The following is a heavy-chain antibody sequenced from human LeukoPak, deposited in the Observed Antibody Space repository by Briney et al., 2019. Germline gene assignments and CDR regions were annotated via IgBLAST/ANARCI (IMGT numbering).Heavy chain of an antibody. CDR3: ARDDGGFLDLDY. V-gene: IGHV3-21*01. CDR2: ISSSSSYI. CDR1: GFTFSSYS. Sequence: PGGSLRLSCAASGFTFSSYSMNWVRQAPGKGLEWVSSISSSSSYIYYADSVKGRFTISRDNAKNSLYLQMNSLRAEDTAVYYCARDDGGFLDLDYWGQGTLVTVSS. D-gene: IGHD4-23*01. J-gene: IGHJ4*02.